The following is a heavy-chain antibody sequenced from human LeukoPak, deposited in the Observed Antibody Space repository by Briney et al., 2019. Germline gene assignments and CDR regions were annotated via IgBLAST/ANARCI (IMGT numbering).Heavy chain of an antibody. J-gene: IGHJ5*02. CDR1: GDSVSSNSAA. CDR3: ARDAEGYSSSWYYWFDP. V-gene: IGHV6-1*01. D-gene: IGHD6-13*01. CDR2: TYYRSKWYN. Sequence: SQTLSLTCAISGDSVSSNSAAWNWIRQSPSRGLEWLGRTYYRSKWYNDYAVSVKSRITINPDTSKNQFSLQLNSVTPVDTAVYYCARDAEGYSSSWYYWFDPWGQGTLVTVSS.